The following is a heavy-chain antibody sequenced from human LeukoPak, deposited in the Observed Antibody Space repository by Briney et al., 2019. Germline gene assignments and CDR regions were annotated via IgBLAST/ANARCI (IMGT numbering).Heavy chain of an antibody. V-gene: IGHV4-34*01. CDR3: ARGRYCSGGSCILDY. Sequence: SETLSLTCAVYGGSFSGYYWSWIRQPPGKGLEWIGEINHGGTTNYNPSLKSRVTISLDTSNNQSSLKLSSVTAADTAVYYCARGRYCSGGSCILDYWGQGTLVTVSS. D-gene: IGHD2-15*01. J-gene: IGHJ4*02. CDR1: GGSFSGYY. CDR2: INHGGTT.